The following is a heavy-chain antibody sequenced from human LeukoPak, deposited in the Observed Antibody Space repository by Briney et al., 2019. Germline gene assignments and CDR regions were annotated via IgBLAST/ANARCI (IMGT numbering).Heavy chain of an antibody. D-gene: IGHD3-3*01. V-gene: IGHV4-61*02. CDR3: AREWSY. CDR2: VNTSGII. Sequence: PSQTLSLTCTVSGGSITIGSDFGSWVRQPAGTGREWVGRVNTSGIINNNPSRKRGVTISINKSKNQFSLRLISVTAADTAVYYCAREWSYWGHGTLVTVSS. J-gene: IGHJ4*01. CDR1: GGSITIGSDF.